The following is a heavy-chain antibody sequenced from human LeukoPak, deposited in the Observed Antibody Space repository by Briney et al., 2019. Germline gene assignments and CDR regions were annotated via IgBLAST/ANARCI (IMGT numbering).Heavy chain of an antibody. D-gene: IGHD2-2*02. Sequence: SETLSLTCTVSGGSITSSIDYWGWVRQPPGKGLEWIATIYYSTSTQYNPSLKSRVTMSVDTSKNQFSLKLSSMTAADTAVYYCARHQCSGTRCYNFYFYGMDVWGQGTTVTVSS. CDR1: GGSITSSIDY. J-gene: IGHJ6*02. CDR2: IYYSTST. V-gene: IGHV4-39*01. CDR3: ARHQCSGTRCYNFYFYGMDV.